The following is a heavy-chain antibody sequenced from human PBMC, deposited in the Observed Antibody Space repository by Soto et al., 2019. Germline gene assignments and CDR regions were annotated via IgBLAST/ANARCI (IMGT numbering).Heavy chain of an antibody. Sequence: EVQLVESGGGLVQPGGSLRLSCAASGFTFTTYWMTWVRLVPGRGLERVANIRQDGLEKYYVDSVKGRFTISRDNANSSLYLQLNILRAEDTGLYYCARVANRYFALWGRGTLVTVSS. J-gene: IGHJ2*01. D-gene: IGHD5-12*01. V-gene: IGHV3-7*01. CDR3: ARVANRYFAL. CDR2: IRQDGLEK. CDR1: GFTFTTYW.